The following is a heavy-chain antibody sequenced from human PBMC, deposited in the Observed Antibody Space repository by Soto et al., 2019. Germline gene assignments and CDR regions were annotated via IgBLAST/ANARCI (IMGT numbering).Heavy chain of an antibody. CDR2: IYWDDDK. CDR1: GFSLSTSGVG. Sequence: SGPTLVNPTQTLTLTCTFSGFSLSTSGVGVGWIRQPPGKALEWLALIYWDDDKRYSPSLKSRLTISKDTSKNQVVLAVTNLDPADTATYYCAHRGRNCSGNSCYPYFDYWGPGTLVTVSS. CDR3: AHRGRNCSGNSCYPYFDY. D-gene: IGHD2-15*01. J-gene: IGHJ4*02. V-gene: IGHV2-5*02.